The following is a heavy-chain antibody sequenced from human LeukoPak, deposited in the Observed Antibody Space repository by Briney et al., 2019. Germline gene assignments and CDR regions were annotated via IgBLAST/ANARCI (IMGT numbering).Heavy chain of an antibody. Sequence: GGSLRLSCAASGFTFNSNTMHWVRQAPGKGLEWVAVISYDGSKKYYADSVKGRFAISRDNSKNTLYLQMNSLRGEDTAVYYCARDLGGGYSGYERFFDSWGQGTLVSVSS. V-gene: IGHV3-30*09. D-gene: IGHD5-12*01. CDR3: ARDLGGGYSGYERFFDS. CDR1: GFTFNSNT. CDR2: ISYDGSKK. J-gene: IGHJ5*01.